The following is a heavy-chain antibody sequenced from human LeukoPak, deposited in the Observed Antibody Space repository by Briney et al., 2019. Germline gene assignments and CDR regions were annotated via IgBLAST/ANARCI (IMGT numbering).Heavy chain of an antibody. CDR1: GFTFSSYG. CDR3: AREYYDVLTGYYSAFDY. D-gene: IGHD3-9*01. CDR2: IWYDGSNK. Sequence: GGSLRLSCAASGFTFSSYGMHWVRQAPGKGLEWVAVIWYDGSNKYYADSVKGRFTISRDNSKNTLYLQMNSLRAEDTAVYYCAREYYDVLTGYYSAFDYWGQGTLVTVSS. V-gene: IGHV3-33*01. J-gene: IGHJ4*02.